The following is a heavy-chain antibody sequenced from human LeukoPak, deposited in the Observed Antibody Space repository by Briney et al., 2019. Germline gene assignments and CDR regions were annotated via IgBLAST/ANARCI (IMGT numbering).Heavy chain of an antibody. J-gene: IGHJ6*03. CDR2: INPNSGGT. V-gene: IGHV1-2*04. Sequence: GASVKVSCKASGYTFTGYYMHWVRQAPGQGLEWMGWINPNSGGTNYAQKFQGWVTMTRDTSISTAYMELSRLRSDDTAVYYCATGAARPESYYYYYYMDVWGKGTTVTVSS. CDR3: ATGAARPESYYYYYYMDV. CDR1: GYTFTGYY. D-gene: IGHD6-6*01.